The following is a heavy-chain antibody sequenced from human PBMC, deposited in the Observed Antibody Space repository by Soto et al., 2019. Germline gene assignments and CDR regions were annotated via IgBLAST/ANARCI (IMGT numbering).Heavy chain of an antibody. Sequence: QVRLVQSGAELKKPGASVKVSCKASGYTFTSYGSSWVRQAPGQGREWMRWISANNGNTNSAQKRQGRVTMTTSTKTSSAYLGLRSKRSDDRAVNYWTRDWAAAGPFVYWREGTLVTVSS. D-gene: IGHD6-13*01. CDR2: ISANNGNT. CDR1: GYTFTSYG. CDR3: TRDWAAAGPFVY. V-gene: IGHV1-18*01. J-gene: IGHJ4*02.